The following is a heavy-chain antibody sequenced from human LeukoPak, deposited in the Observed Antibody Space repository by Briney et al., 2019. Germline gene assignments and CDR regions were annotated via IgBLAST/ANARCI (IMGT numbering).Heavy chain of an antibody. CDR1: GGSFSGYY. J-gene: IGHJ4*02. D-gene: IGHD3-9*01. CDR3: ARRSVILTGYSYMRGEDY. Sequence: SETLSLTCAVYGGSFSGYYWSWIRQPPGKGLEWIGEINHSGSTNYNPSLKSRVTISVDTSKNQFSLKLSSVTAADTAVYYCARRSVILTGYSYMRGEDYWGQGTLVTVSS. CDR2: INHSGST. V-gene: IGHV4-34*01.